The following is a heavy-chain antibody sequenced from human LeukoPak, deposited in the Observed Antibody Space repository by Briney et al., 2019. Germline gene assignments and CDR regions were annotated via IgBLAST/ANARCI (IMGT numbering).Heavy chain of an antibody. Sequence: APVTVSFKASGYTFTEYYMHWVRQAPGQGREWMGWINPNSGGANYAEKFQGRVTMTRDRSISTAYMELSRLRYDDTALYYCARGQSLNDYWGQGTLVTVSS. V-gene: IGHV1-2*02. CDR1: GYTFTEYY. CDR2: INPNSGGA. J-gene: IGHJ4*02. CDR3: ARGQSLNDY.